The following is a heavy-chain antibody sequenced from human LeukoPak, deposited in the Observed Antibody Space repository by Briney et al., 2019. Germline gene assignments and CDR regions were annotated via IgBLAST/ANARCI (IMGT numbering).Heavy chain of an antibody. J-gene: IGHJ3*02. CDR3: AMSSEDAFDI. D-gene: IGHD3-22*01. Sequence: TGGSLRLSCAASGFTVSSNYMSWVRQAPGKGLEWASVIYSGGSTYYADSVKGRFTISRDNSKNTLYLQMNSLRAEDTAVYYCAMSSEDAFDIWGQGTMVTVSS. V-gene: IGHV3-53*01. CDR1: GFTVSSNY. CDR2: IYSGGST.